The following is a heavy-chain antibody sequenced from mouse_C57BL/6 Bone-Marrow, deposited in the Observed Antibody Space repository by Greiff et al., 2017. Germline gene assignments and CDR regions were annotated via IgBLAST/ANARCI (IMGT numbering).Heavy chain of an antibody. CDR1: GFTFSDSY. CDR2: ISNGGGST. D-gene: IGHD1-1*01. V-gene: IGHV5-12*01. Sequence: EVKLVESGGGLVQPGGSLKLSCAASGFTFSDSYMYWVRQTPEKRLEWVAYISNGGGSTYYPDTVKGRFTISRDNAKNTLYLQMSRLKSEDTAMYYCARQPSDYYGSSYQGAMDYWGQGTSVTVSS. J-gene: IGHJ4*01. CDR3: ARQPSDYYGSSYQGAMDY.